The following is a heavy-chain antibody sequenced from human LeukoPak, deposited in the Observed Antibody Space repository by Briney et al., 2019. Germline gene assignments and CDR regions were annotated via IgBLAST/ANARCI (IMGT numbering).Heavy chain of an antibody. V-gene: IGHV1-18*01. CDR1: GYTFTSYG. CDR2: ISAYNGNT. Sequence: GASVKVSCKASGYTFTSYGISWVRQAPGQGLEWMGWISAYNGNTNYAQKLQGRVTMTTDISTSTAYMELRSLRSDDTAVYYCARDKAVYCSGGSCYGTTDYWGQGTLVTVSS. CDR3: ARDKAVYCSGGSCYGTTDY. D-gene: IGHD2-15*01. J-gene: IGHJ4*02.